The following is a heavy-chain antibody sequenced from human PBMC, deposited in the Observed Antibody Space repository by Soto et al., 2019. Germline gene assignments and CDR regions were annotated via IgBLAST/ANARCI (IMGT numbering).Heavy chain of an antibody. CDR2: ISGSGGNT. Sequence: EVQLLESGGGLVQPGGSLRLSCAASGFTFSSYAMSWVRQAPGKGLEWVSAISGSGGNTYYADSVKGRFTISRDNSKNTLYLQMNSLRAEDTAVYYCXXXLVARPYDYWGQGTLVTVSS. D-gene: IGHD6-6*01. CDR1: GFTFSSYA. J-gene: IGHJ4*02. CDR3: XXXLVARPYDY. V-gene: IGHV3-23*01.